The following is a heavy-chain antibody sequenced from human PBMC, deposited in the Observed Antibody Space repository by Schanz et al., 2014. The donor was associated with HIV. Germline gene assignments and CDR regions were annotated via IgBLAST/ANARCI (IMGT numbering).Heavy chain of an antibody. D-gene: IGHD6-19*01. CDR3: AKVAIHSSGWLPFDY. V-gene: IGHV3-30*18. Sequence: QVQLVESGGGVVQPGRSLRLSCAASGFTFDSYGIHWVRQAPGKGLEWVAVISYDGSNKKYADSVKGRFTISRDNSKNTLYLQMTTLRTEDTAVYYCAKVAIHSSGWLPFDYWGQGTLVTVSS. CDR1: GFTFDSYG. J-gene: IGHJ4*02. CDR2: ISYDGSNK.